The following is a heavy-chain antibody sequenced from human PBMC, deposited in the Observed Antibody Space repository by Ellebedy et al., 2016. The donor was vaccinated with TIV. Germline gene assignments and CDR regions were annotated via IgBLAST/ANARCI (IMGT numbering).Heavy chain of an antibody. CDR2: IYYSGST. Sequence: SETLSLXXTVSGGSISSSSYYWGWIRQPPGKGLEWIGSIYYSGSTYYNPSLKSRVTISVDTSKNQFSLKLSSVTAADTAVYYCANSEYYYDSSGYWGQGTLVTVSS. J-gene: IGHJ4*02. CDR1: GGSISSSSYY. V-gene: IGHV4-39*07. CDR3: ANSEYYYDSSGY. D-gene: IGHD3-22*01.